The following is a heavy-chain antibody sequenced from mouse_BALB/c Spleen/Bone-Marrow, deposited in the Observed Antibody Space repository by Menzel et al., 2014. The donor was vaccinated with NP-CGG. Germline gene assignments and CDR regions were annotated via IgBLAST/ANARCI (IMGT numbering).Heavy chain of an antibody. D-gene: IGHD4-1*01. CDR2: IAPYNGDT. J-gene: IGHJ3*01. CDR1: GYSFTDYN. V-gene: IGHV1S135*01. CDR3: ARRLTGTWFAY. Sequence: EVQLQQSGPELVKPGASVKVSCKASGYSFTDYNTYWVKQSHGKSLEWIGYIAPYNGDTSYNQKFKDKATLTVDKSSSTAFMHLNSLTSEDSAVYYCARRLTGTWFAYWGQGTLVTVPA.